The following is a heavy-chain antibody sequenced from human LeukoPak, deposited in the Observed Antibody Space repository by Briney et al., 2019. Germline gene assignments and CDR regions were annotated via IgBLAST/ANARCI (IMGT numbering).Heavy chain of an antibody. CDR2: ICPTGSDS. J-gene: IGHJ4*02. CDR1: GLSFSTSR. D-gene: IGHD1-14*01. V-gene: IGHV3-21*06. Sequence: KPAGSLRLSCTASGLSFSTSRFNWVRHAPRKGLEWVGTICPTGSDSYHADSIQGRFTISRDNANNFLYLQMNSLRAEDTAVYYCATETNGRHYDYWGQGTLLTVSS. CDR3: ATETNGRHYDY.